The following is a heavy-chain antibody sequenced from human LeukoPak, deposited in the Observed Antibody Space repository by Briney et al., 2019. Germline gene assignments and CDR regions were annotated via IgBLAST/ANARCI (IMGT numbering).Heavy chain of an antibody. D-gene: IGHD3-10*01. CDR3: ARAYYYGSGSYAFDI. J-gene: IGHJ3*02. V-gene: IGHV4-61*02. CDR2: FYTSGST. Sequence: PSETLSLTCTVSGASISSGTYYWTWLRQPAGKGLEWIGRFYTSGSTNYNPSLRSRVTISLDTSKNQFSLKMSSVTAADTAVYYCARAYYYGSGSYAFDIWGQGTMVTVSS. CDR1: GASISSGTYY.